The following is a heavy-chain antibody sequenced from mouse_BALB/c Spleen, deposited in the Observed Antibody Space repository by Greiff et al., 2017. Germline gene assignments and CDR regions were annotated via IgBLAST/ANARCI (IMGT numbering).Heavy chain of an antibody. J-gene: IGHJ4*01. CDR1: GYTFTSYN. CDR3: ARGQVITTVVAYYYAMDY. CDR2: IYPGNGDT. V-gene: IGHV1-12*01. Sequence: QVQLKQPGAELVKPGASVKMSCKASGYTFTSYNMHWVKQTPGQGLEWIGAIYPGNGDTSYNQKFKGKATLTADKSSSTAYMQLSSLTSEDSAVYYCARGQVITTVVAYYYAMDYWGQGTSVTVSS. D-gene: IGHD1-1*01.